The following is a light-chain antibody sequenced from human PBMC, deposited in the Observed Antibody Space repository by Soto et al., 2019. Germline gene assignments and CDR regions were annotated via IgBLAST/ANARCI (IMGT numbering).Light chain of an antibody. CDR3: QQYNSYWT. V-gene: IGKV1-5*03. CDR2: KAS. J-gene: IGKJ1*01. Sequence: DIQITQSPSTLSGSVGDRVTITCRASQTISSWLAWYQQRPGKAPKLLIYKASSLESGGPTRFSGSGSGTEFTLTISSLPPDDFASYYYQQYNSYWTFGQGTKVDIK. CDR1: QTISSW.